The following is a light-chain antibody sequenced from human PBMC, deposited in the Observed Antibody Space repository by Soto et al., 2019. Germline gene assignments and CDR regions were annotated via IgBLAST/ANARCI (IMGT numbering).Light chain of an antibody. CDR2: KVS. V-gene: IGKV2-30*01. Sequence: DVVMTQSPLSLPVTLGQPASISCRSSHSLMYSDGISYLSWLQQRPAQSPRRLLDKVSNRDSWVTDRFSGIGAGTDFTLTISRVEADDVGVYYCKQGTHWPPWTLGQGNKLEIK. J-gene: IGKJ2*02. CDR3: KQGTHWPPWT. CDR1: HSLMYSDGISY.